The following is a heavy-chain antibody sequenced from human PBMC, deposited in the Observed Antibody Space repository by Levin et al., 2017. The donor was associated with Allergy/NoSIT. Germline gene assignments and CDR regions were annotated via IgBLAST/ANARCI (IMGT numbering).Heavy chain of an antibody. J-gene: IGHJ5*02. Sequence: SETLSLTCAVYGGSFSGYYWSWIRQPPGKGLEWIGEINHSGSTNYNPSLKSRVTISVDTSKNQFSLKLSSVTAADTAVYYCARGFTHPLDCTTTTCRSIWFDPWGQGTLVTVSS. D-gene: IGHD2-2*01. CDR2: INHSGST. CDR3: ARGFTHPLDCTTTTCRSIWFDP. V-gene: IGHV4-34*01. CDR1: GGSFSGYY.